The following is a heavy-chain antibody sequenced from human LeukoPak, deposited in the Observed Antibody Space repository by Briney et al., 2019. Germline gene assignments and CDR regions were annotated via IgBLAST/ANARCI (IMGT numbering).Heavy chain of an antibody. CDR3: ARLYCSGGSCYFDY. Sequence: ASVKVSCKASGYTFTGYYMHWVRQAPGQGLKWMGWINPNSGGTNYAQKFQGRVTMTRDTSISTAYMELSRLRSDDTAVYYCARLYCSGGSCYFDYWGQGTLVTVSS. CDR1: GYTFTGYY. J-gene: IGHJ4*02. D-gene: IGHD2-15*01. CDR2: INPNSGGT. V-gene: IGHV1-2*02.